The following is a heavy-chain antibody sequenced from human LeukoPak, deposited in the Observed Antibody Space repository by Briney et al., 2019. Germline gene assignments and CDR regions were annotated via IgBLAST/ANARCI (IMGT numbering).Heavy chain of an antibody. CDR3: ARRQLLFSSSKISNWFDP. V-gene: IGHV4-34*01. CDR1: GGSFSGYY. CDR2: INHSGST. Sequence: NTSETLSLTCAVYGGSFSGYYWSWIRQPPGKGLEWIGEINHSGSTNYNPSLKSRVSISVDTSKNQFSLKLSSVTAADTAVYYCARRQLLFSSSKISNWFDPWGQGTLVTVSS. D-gene: IGHD2-2*01. J-gene: IGHJ5*02.